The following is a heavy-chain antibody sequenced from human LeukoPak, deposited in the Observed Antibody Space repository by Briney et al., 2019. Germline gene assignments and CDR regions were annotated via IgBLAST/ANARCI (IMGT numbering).Heavy chain of an antibody. Sequence: SETLSLTCTVSGGSISSGGYYWNWIRQPAGKGLEWIGRIYTRGSTDYNPSLKSRVTISIDTSKNQFSLKLSSVTAADTAVYYCARDDVGIAAAGGIYWGQGTLVTVSS. CDR2: IYTRGST. V-gene: IGHV4-61*02. CDR3: ARDDVGIAAAGGIY. J-gene: IGHJ4*02. D-gene: IGHD6-13*01. CDR1: GGSISSGGYY.